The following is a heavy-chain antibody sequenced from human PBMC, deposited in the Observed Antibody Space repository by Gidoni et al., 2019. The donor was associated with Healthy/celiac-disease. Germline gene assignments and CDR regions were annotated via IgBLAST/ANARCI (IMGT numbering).Heavy chain of an antibody. D-gene: IGHD3-3*01. CDR2: IYYSGST. V-gene: IGHV4-31*03. CDR3: ARVCAPRYDFRGIGWFDP. Sequence: QVQLQESGPGLVKPSQTLSLTCTVSGGSIRRGRYYWSWIRQHPGKGLEWIGYIYYSGSTYYNPSLKSRVTISVDTSKNQFSLKLSSVTAADTAVYYCARVCAPRYDFRGIGWFDPWGQGTLVTVSS. J-gene: IGHJ5*02. CDR1: GGSIRRGRYY.